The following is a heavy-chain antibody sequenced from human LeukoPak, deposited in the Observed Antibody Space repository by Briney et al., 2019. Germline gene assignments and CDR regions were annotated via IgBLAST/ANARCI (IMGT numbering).Heavy chain of an antibody. CDR2: INHSGST. Sequence: PSETLFLTCAVYGGSFSGYYWSWIRQPPGKGLEWIGEINHSGSTNYNPSLKSRVTISVDTSKNQFSLKLSSVTAADTAVYYCARGLWWCSTRRGCWFDPWGQGTLVTVSS. J-gene: IGHJ5*02. D-gene: IGHD2-8*02. CDR1: GGSFSGYY. CDR3: ARGLWWCSTRRGCWFDP. V-gene: IGHV4-34*01.